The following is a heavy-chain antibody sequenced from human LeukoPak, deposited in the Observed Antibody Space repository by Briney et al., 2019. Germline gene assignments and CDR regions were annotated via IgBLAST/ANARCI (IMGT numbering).Heavy chain of an antibody. V-gene: IGHV4-34*01. J-gene: IGHJ4*02. CDR3: ARSLDTAMVTYHY. CDR2: INHSGST. D-gene: IGHD5-18*01. CDR1: GGSFSGYD. Sequence: SETLCLSRAVYGGSFSGYDWSWIRQPPGKGLEWIGEINHSGSTNYYPARKGRVTISVDTSKNQFSLKLSSVTAANTAVYYCARSLDTAMVTYHYWGQG.